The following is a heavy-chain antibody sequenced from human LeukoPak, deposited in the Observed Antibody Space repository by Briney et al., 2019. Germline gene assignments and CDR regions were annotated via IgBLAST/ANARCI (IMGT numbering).Heavy chain of an antibody. V-gene: IGHV3-23*01. D-gene: IGHD3-10*01. CDR2: ISGSGGST. CDR1: GFTFSSYA. J-gene: IGHJ3*02. Sequence: PGGSLRLFCAASGFTFSSYAMSWVRQAPGKGLEWVSAISGSGGSTYYADSVKGRFTISRDNSKNTLYLQMNSLRAEDTAVYYCAKAYVLLWFGESLDIWGQGTMVTVSS. CDR3: AKAYVLLWFGESLDI.